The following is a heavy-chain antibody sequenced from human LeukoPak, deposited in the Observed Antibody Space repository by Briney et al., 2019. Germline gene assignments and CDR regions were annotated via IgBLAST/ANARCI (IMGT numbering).Heavy chain of an antibody. CDR2: IYYSGST. V-gene: IGHV4-59*01. J-gene: IGHJ4*02. Sequence: NTSETLSPTCTVSGGSISSYYWSWIRQPPGKGLEWIGYIYYSGSTNYNPSLKSRVTISVDTSKNQFSLKLSSVTAADTAVYYCARERCTSTNCYYDYWGQGTLVAVSS. D-gene: IGHD2-2*01. CDR3: ARERCTSTNCYYDY. CDR1: GGSISSYY.